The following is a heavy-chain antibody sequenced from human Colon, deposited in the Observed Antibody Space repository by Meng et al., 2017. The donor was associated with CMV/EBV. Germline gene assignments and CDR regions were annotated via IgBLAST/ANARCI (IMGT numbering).Heavy chain of an antibody. CDR2: LSYDSATK. Sequence: GGSLRLSCAASGFPFSRFAMHWIRRIPGKGLESVTFLSYDSATKYYADSVKGRFTISRDNSNNLLYLQMDSLRAEDTAVYYCAREKRGYSGYNYYGMDVWGQGTTVTVSS. D-gene: IGHD5-12*01. J-gene: IGHJ6*02. CDR1: GFPFSRFA. V-gene: IGHV3-30*04. CDR3: AREKRGYSGYNYYGMDV.